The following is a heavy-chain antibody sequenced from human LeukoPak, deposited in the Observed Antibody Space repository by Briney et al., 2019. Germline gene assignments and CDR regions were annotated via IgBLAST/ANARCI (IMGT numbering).Heavy chain of an antibody. CDR3: ARAEGAGGFDY. Sequence: GASVKVSCKASGYSFTGYYMHWVRQAPGQGLEWMGWINPNSGNTGYAQKFQGRVTITRNTSISTAYMELSSLRSEDTAVYYCARAEGAGGFDYWGQGTLVTVSS. V-gene: IGHV1-8*03. D-gene: IGHD1-26*01. J-gene: IGHJ4*02. CDR2: INPNSGNT. CDR1: GYSFTGYY.